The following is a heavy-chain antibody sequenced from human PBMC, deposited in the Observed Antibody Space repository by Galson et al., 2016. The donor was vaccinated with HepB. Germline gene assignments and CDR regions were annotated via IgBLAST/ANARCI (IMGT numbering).Heavy chain of an antibody. CDR1: GYNFNIYW. Sequence: QSGAEVKQPGESLKISCKTSGYNFNIYWIAWVRQMPGTGPEWMGIIYPGDSDTRYSPSFQGQVTISADKSISTAYLQWSSLKASDTAMVYCARVFWPPHRDRYCYGMDVWGQGTTVTFSS. D-gene: IGHD2-15*01. V-gene: IGHV5-51*01. CDR2: IYPGDSDT. J-gene: IGHJ6*02. CDR3: ARVFWPPHRDRYCYGMDV.